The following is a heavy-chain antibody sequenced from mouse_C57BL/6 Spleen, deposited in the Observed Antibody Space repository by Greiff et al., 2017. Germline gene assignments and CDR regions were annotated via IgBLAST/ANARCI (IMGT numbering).Heavy chain of an antibody. D-gene: IGHD1-1*01. CDR3: ARPLYYGSSPYAMDY. CDR2: ISSGSSTI. J-gene: IGHJ4*01. CDR1: GFTFSDYG. V-gene: IGHV5-17*01. Sequence: EVQLVESGGGLVKPGGSLKLSCAASGFTFSDYGMHWVRQAPEKGLEWVAYISSGSSTIYYADTVKGRFTISRDNAKNTLFLQMTSLRSEDTAMYYCARPLYYGSSPYAMDYWGQGTSVTVSS.